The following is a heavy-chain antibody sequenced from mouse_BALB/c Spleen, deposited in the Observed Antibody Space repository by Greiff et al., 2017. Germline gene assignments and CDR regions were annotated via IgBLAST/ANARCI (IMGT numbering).Heavy chain of an antibody. D-gene: IGHD2-2*01. CDR1: GFTFSSYT. CDR2: ISNGGGST. CDR3: ASLYYGYAAY. Sequence: DVKLVESGGGLVQPGGSLKLSCAASGFTFSSYTMSWVRQTPEKRLEWVAYISNGGGSTYYPDTVKGRFTISRDNAKNTLYLQMSSLKSEDTAMYYCASLYYGYAAYWGQGTLVTVSA. J-gene: IGHJ3*01. V-gene: IGHV5-12-2*01.